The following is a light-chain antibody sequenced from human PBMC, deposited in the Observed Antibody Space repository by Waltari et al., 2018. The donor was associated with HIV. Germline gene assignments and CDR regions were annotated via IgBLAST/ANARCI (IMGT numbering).Light chain of an antibody. CDR3: QQYLNWPPWT. CDR1: QSVRTS. V-gene: IGKV3-15*01. CDR2: GPF. J-gene: IGKJ1*01. Sequence: EIVLTQSPATLSVSPGERATLSCRASQSVRTSLAWYQQKPGQAPRLLIYGPFTRATGIPTRFSGSGSGTEFTLTISSLQSEDFAVYYCQQYLNWPPWTFGQGTKVDLK.